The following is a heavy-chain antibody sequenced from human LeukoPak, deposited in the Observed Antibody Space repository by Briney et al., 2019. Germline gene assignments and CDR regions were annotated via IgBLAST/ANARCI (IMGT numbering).Heavy chain of an antibody. CDR1: GFTFTIYG. CDR2: LSGRSDSI. CDR3: ARDFRYRDSSGYYSFDY. V-gene: IGHV3-48*02. D-gene: IGHD3-22*01. Sequence: GGSLRLSCAASGFTFTIYGMNWLRQAPGKGLEWVSYLSGRSDSIYYAESVKGRFTISRDNARNSLYLRMNSLRDEDTAVYYCARDFRYRDSSGYYSFDYWGQGTLVTVSS. J-gene: IGHJ4*02.